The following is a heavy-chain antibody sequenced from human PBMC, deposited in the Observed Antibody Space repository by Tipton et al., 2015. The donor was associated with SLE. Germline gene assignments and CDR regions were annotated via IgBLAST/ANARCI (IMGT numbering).Heavy chain of an antibody. CDR3: ARRLEDYDSSGYYPPFDY. V-gene: IGHV4-61*02. Sequence: TLSLTCTVSGGSISSGSYYWSWIRQPAGTGLEWIGRIYTSGSTNYNPSLKSRVTISVDTSKNQFSLKLSSVTAADTAVYYCARRLEDYDSSGYYPPFDYWGQGTLVTVSS. J-gene: IGHJ4*02. CDR2: IYTSGST. CDR1: GGSISSGSYY. D-gene: IGHD3-22*01.